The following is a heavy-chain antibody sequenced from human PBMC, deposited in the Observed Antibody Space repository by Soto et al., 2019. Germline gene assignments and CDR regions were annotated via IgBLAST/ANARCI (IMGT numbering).Heavy chain of an antibody. CDR2: ISGSGGST. Sequence: EVQLLESGGGLVQPGGSLRLSCAASGFTFSSYAMSWVRQAPGKGLEWVSAISGSGGSTYYADSVKGPFTISRDNSKNTLYLKMNSLRAEDTAVYYCAKDVNRHYYGSGSLRFWGQGTLVTVSS. CDR3: AKDVNRHYYGSGSLRF. J-gene: IGHJ4*02. D-gene: IGHD3-10*01. CDR1: GFTFSSYA. V-gene: IGHV3-23*01.